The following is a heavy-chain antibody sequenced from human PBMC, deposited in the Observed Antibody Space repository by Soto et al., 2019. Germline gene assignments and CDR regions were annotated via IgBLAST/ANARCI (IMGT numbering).Heavy chain of an antibody. Sequence: EVQLVESGGGLVKPGGSLRLSCAASGFTFSSYSMNWVRQAPGKGLEWVSSISSSSSYIYYADSVKGRFTISRDNAKNSLYLQMNSLRAEDTAVYYCARDPAVGVVDFLMNYYYGMDVWGQGTTVNVSS. CDR1: GFTFSSYS. CDR2: ISSSSSYI. CDR3: ARDPAVGVVDFLMNYYYGMDV. D-gene: IGHD3-22*01. V-gene: IGHV3-21*01. J-gene: IGHJ6*02.